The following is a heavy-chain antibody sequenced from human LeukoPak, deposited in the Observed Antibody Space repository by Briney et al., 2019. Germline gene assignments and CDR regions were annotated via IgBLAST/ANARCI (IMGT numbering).Heavy chain of an antibody. Sequence: GGSLRLSCAASGLIFSNYWMGWVRQAPGRGLEWVASINQDASEKYYVDSVKGRFTISRDNAKNSLYLQMNSLRVEDTAVYYCARGSSGRYFAFIDYWGQGILVTVSS. CDR2: INQDASEK. CDR1: GLIFSNYW. CDR3: ARGSSGRYFAFIDY. D-gene: IGHD1-26*01. J-gene: IGHJ4*02. V-gene: IGHV3-7*01.